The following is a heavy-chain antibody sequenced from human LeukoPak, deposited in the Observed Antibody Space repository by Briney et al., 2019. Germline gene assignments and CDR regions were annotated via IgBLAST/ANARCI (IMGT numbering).Heavy chain of an antibody. V-gene: IGHV3-23*01. J-gene: IGHJ4*02. Sequence: GGSLRLSCAASGFTFSSYAMSWVRQAPGKGLEWVSAISGSGGSTYYADSVKGRFTISRDNSKNALYLQMNGLRAEDTAVYYCAKDPGPRSRATVTTGLPYYFDYWGQGTLVTVSS. CDR1: GFTFSSYA. CDR3: AKDPGPRSRATVTTGLPYYFDY. CDR2: ISGSGGST. D-gene: IGHD4-11*01.